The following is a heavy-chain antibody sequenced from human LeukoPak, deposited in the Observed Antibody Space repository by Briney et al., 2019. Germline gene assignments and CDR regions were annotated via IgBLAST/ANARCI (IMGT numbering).Heavy chain of an antibody. CDR1: GFTFCDYT. J-gene: IGHJ6*02. V-gene: IGHV3-49*04. D-gene: IGHD3-10*01. CDR3: TSSALTLGRGSGGYYGMDV. CDR2: TRSKAYGGTT. Sequence: SLRLSCTASGFTFCDYTMTWVRPGPGKGRWWVGFTRSKAYGGTTKYAASVKGRFTTSRDDSNSIAYLQMNSLKTEDTAVYYCTSSALTLGRGSGGYYGMDVWGQGTTVAVSS.